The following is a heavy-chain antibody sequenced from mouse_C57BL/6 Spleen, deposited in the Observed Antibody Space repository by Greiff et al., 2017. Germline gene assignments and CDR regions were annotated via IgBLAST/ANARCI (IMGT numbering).Heavy chain of an antibody. Sequence: VQLQESGAELARPGASVKLSCKASGYTFTSYGISWVKQRTGQGLEWIGEIYPRSGNTYYNEKFKGKATLTADKSSSTAYMELRSLTSEDSAVYFCARLDSSGPAWFAYWGPGTLVTVSA. J-gene: IGHJ3*01. CDR2: IYPRSGNT. CDR1: GYTFTSYG. V-gene: IGHV1-81*01. D-gene: IGHD3-2*02. CDR3: ARLDSSGPAWFAY.